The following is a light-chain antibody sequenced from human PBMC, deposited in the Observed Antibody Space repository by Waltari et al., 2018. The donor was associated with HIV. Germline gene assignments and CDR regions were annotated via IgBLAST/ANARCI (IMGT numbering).Light chain of an antibody. CDR1: QSLSNTY. Sequence: EIVLTQSPRTLSLSPGERATLSCRASQSLSNTYLAWYQQRAGQPPRLLIHGVASRAAGMPDRFSGSGSGTDFTLTISRVEPEDFAVYYCQQYGTSPLFAFGPGTTVDIK. CDR3: QQYGTSPLFA. V-gene: IGKV3-20*01. J-gene: IGKJ3*01. CDR2: GVA.